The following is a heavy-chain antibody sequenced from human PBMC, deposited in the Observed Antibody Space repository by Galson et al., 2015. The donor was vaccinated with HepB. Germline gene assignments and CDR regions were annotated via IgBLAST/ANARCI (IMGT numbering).Heavy chain of an antibody. V-gene: IGHV3-33*01. J-gene: IGHJ4*02. D-gene: IGHD2-8*01. CDR3: ARDLGEVYATQEIDY. Sequence: SLRLSCAASGFTFGSYGMHWVRQAPGKGLEWVAVIWYDGSNKYYADSVKGRFTISRDNSKNTLYLQMNSLRAEDTAVYYCARDLGEVYATQEIDYWGQGTLVTVSS. CDR1: GFTFGSYG. CDR2: IWYDGSNK.